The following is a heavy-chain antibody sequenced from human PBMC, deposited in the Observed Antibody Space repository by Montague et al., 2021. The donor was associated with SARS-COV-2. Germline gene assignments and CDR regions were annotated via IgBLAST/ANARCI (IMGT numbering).Heavy chain of an antibody. V-gene: IGHV4-34*01. Sequence: SETLSLTCAISGGSFSNYYWSWIRQPPGKGLEWIGEVNQSGTTSYNPSLKSGVTISVDTSKNQFYLRLNSVTAADTAVYYCARGRRPADVAGAGPGGGAFDLWGQGTMVTVSS. D-gene: IGHD6-19*01. CDR1: GGSFSNYY. CDR3: ARGRRPADVAGAGPGGGAFDL. CDR2: VNQSGTT. J-gene: IGHJ3*01.